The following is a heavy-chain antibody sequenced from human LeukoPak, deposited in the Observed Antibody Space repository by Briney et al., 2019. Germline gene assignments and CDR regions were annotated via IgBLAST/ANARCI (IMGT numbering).Heavy chain of an antibody. J-gene: IGHJ4*02. CDR3: ARFSVAATGGFDY. V-gene: IGHV4-59*11. CDR2: IYYSGST. Sequence: PSETLSLTCTVSGGSISSHYWSWVRQPPGKGLEWIGYIYYSGSTNYNPSLKSRVTISVDTSKNQFSLRLSSVTAADTAVYYCARFSVAATGGFDYWGQGTLVTVSS. D-gene: IGHD6-19*01. CDR1: GGSISSHY.